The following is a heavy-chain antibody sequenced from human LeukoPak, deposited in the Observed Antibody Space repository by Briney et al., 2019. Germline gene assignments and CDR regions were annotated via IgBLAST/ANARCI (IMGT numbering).Heavy chain of an antibody. CDR1: GFTLSTSS. V-gene: IGHV3-21*01. Sequence: GGSLRLSCAASGFTLSTSSMNWVRQAPGKGLEWVSAISTRDFINYADSVKGRFTVSRDHAKDSLYLQMNSLRAEDAAVYYCARDFAREFTIDYWGQGTLVTVSS. CDR3: ARDFAREFTIDY. CDR2: ISTRDFI. J-gene: IGHJ4*02. D-gene: IGHD3-10*01.